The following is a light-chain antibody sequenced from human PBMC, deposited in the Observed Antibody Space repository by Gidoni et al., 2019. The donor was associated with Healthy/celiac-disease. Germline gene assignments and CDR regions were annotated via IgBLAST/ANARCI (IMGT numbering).Light chain of an antibody. V-gene: IGLV3-1*01. CDR1: QLGDKY. J-gene: IGLJ2*01. CDR2: QNS. CDR3: QAWDSSTLVV. Sequence: SYALTQPPSVSVSPGQTASITCSGDQLGDKYACWYPQKPGQSPVLVIYQNSKRPSGIPERFSGSNSGNTATLTISGTQAMDEDDYYCQAWDSSTLVVFGGGTKLTVL.